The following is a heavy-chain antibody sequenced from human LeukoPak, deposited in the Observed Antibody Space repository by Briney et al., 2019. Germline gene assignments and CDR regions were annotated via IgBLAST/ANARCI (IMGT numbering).Heavy chain of an antibody. J-gene: IGHJ4*02. Sequence: PSETLSLTCTISGGSVSDYYWSWIRQPPGKGLEWIGEINHSGSTNYNPSLKSRVTISVDTSKNQFSLKLSSVTAADTAVYYCAVAVAANFDYWGQGTLVTVSS. V-gene: IGHV4-34*01. CDR1: GGSVSDYY. CDR2: INHSGST. CDR3: AVAVAANFDY. D-gene: IGHD6-19*01.